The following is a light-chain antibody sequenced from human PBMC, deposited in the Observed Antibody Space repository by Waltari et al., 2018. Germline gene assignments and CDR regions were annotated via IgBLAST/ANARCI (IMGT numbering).Light chain of an antibody. J-gene: IGLJ1*01. CDR2: DVS. CDR3: CSYAGSYTSYV. CDR1: SSDVGGSNY. Sequence: QSALTQPRSVSGSPGPSVTTSCPGTSSDVGGSNYVPWYQQHPGKAPKLMIYDVSKPPSGVPDRFSGSKSGNTASLTISGLQAEDEADYYCCSYAGSYTSYVFGTGTKVTVL. V-gene: IGLV2-11*01.